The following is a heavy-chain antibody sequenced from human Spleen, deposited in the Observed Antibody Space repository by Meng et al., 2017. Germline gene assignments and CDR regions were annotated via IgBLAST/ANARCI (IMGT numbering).Heavy chain of an antibody. Sequence: QGLLQQCGSRLFKPSETLSLTCAVSGVSLSGDYWSWIRQPPGKGLEWIGEINHRGKTPYNPSLKSRVTMSIDTSEKQFSLKLSSVTAADTAVYYCARDAGDLWGQGTLVTVSS. J-gene: IGHJ5*02. CDR3: ARDAGDL. CDR2: INHRGKT. V-gene: IGHV4-34*01. CDR1: GVSLSGDY.